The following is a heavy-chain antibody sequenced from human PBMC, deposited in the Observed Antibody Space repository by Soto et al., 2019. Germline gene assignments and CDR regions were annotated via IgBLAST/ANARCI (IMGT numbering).Heavy chain of an antibody. CDR2: ISWNSGSI. J-gene: IGHJ6*03. CDR1: GFTFDDYA. Sequence: HPGGSLRLSCAVSGFTFDDYAMHWVRQAPGKGLEWVSGISWNSGSIGYADSVKGRFTISRDNAKNSLYLQTNSLRAGDTALYYCAKDGPAAVEAYYYYMDVWGKGNTVTVSS. D-gene: IGHD2-15*01. V-gene: IGHV3-9*01. CDR3: AKDGPAAVEAYYYYMDV.